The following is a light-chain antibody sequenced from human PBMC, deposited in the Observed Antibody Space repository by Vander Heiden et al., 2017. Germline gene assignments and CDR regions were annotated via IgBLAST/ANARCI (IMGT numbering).Light chain of an antibody. CDR2: AAS. CDR1: QSIRSY. Sequence: DIQTPAPPASLSAAVGDRVTITCRASQSIRSYLNWYHQKPGKAPKLLIYAASSLQSGAPSRFSGSGSGTDFTLTISSLQPEEFATYYCQQGYSTPLTFGGGTKVEIK. J-gene: IGKJ4*01. CDR3: QQGYSTPLT. V-gene: IGKV1-39*01.